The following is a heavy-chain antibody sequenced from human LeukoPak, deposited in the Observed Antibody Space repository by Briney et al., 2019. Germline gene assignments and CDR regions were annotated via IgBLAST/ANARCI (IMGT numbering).Heavy chain of an antibody. CDR3: ARGLGYGGPLDY. CDR1: GFTFSNYA. J-gene: IGHJ4*02. D-gene: IGHD4-23*01. Sequence: GGSLRLSCAASGFTFSNYAMHWVRQAPGKGLEWVAVISYDGSNKYYADSVKGRFTISRDNSKNTLYLQMNSLRAEDTAVYYCARGLGYGGPLDYWGQGTLVTVSS. V-gene: IGHV3-30*04. CDR2: ISYDGSNK.